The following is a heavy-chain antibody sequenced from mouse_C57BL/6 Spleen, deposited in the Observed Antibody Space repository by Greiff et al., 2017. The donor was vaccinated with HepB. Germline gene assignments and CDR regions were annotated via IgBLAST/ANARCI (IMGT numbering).Heavy chain of an antibody. D-gene: IGHD4-1*01. CDR2: IYPGDGDT. CDR3: AREVGRGFAY. J-gene: IGHJ2*01. V-gene: IGHV1-82*01. Sequence: VQLQQSGPELVKPGASVKISCKASGYAFSSSWMNWVKQRPGKGLEWIGRIYPGDGDTNYNGKFKGKATLTADKSSSTAYMQLSSLTSEDSAVYFCAREVGRGFAYWGQGTTLTVSS. CDR1: GYAFSSSW.